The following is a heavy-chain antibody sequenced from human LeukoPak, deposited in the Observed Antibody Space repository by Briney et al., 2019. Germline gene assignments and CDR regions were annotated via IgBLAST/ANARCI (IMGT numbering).Heavy chain of an antibody. Sequence: ASVKVSCKASGYTFTSYYMHWVRQAPGQGLEWMGIINPSGGSTSYAQKFQGRVTMTRDMSTSTVYMELSSLRSEDTAVYYCARDFSSSTGDYYFDYWGQGALVTVSS. V-gene: IGHV1-46*01. CDR3: ARDFSSSTGDYYFDY. D-gene: IGHD2-2*01. J-gene: IGHJ4*02. CDR2: INPSGGST. CDR1: GYTFTSYY.